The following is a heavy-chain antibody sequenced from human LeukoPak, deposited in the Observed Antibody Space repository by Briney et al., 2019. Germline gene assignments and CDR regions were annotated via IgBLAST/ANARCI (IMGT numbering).Heavy chain of an antibody. CDR1: GGTFSSYA. J-gene: IGHJ3*02. V-gene: IGHV1-69*13. Sequence: SVKVSCKASGGTFSSYAISWVRQAPGQGLEWMGGIIPIFGTANYAQKFQGRVTITADESTSTAYMELSSLRSEDTAVYYCARDGDGYNRNDAFDIWGQGTMVTVSS. CDR2: IIPIFGTA. CDR3: ARDGDGYNRNDAFDI. D-gene: IGHD5-24*01.